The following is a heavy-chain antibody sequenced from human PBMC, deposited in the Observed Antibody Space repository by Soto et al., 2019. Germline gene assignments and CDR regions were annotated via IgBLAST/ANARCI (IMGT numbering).Heavy chain of an antibody. CDR3: ARAPNSSPTHSPLKNYYFDY. J-gene: IGHJ4*02. D-gene: IGHD6-13*01. V-gene: IGHV4-31*03. CDR2: IYYSGRT. CDR1: GGSISSGGYF. Sequence: HVQLQESGPGLVKPSQTLSLTCTVSGGSISSGGYFWSWIRQHPGKGLEWIGFIYYSGRTYYNPSLNSRMTISVDTSKNHISLNHSSVTAADTAMYYCARAPNSSPTHSPLKNYYFDYWGQGTLVTVSS.